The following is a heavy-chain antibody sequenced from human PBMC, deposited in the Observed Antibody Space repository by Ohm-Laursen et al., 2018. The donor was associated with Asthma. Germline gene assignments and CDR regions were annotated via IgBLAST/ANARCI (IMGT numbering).Heavy chain of an antibody. V-gene: IGHV4-31*11. CDR1: GGSISSGGYS. D-gene: IGHD7-27*01. J-gene: IGHJ4*02. Sequence: TLSLTCAVSGGSISSGGYSRSWIRQHPGKGLEWIGYIYYSGSTYYTPSLKSRVTISVDTSKNQFSLKLSSVTAADTAVYYCARASLLTNWGFDSWGQGTLVTVSS. CDR2: IYYSGST. CDR3: ARASLLTNWGFDS.